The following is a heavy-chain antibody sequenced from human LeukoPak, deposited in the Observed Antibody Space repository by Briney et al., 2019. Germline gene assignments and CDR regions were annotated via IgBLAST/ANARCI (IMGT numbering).Heavy chain of an antibody. V-gene: IGHV3-30-3*01. J-gene: IGHJ4*02. CDR2: ISYDGSNK. CDR3: ARDPSSSGWYRFDY. CDR1: GFTFSSYA. Sequence: GGSLRLSCAASGFTFSSYAMHWVRQAPGKGLEWVTLISYDGSNKYYADSVKGRFTISRDNSKNTLYLQVNSLRAEDTAVYYCARDPSSSGWYRFDYWGQGALVTVSS. D-gene: IGHD6-19*01.